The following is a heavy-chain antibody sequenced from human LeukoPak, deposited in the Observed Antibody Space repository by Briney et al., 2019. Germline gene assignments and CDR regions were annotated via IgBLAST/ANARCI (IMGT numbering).Heavy chain of an antibody. CDR2: INSDGSTT. CDR1: GFTFTSYW. Sequence: GRSLRLTCAASGFTFTSYWMHWVRQALGKGLVWVSRINSDGSTTSYTDSVKGRFTISRDNAKNTLYLQMNSLRAEDTAVYYCTRKDTFDIWGQGTMVTVSS. CDR3: TRKDTFDI. V-gene: IGHV3-74*01. J-gene: IGHJ3*02.